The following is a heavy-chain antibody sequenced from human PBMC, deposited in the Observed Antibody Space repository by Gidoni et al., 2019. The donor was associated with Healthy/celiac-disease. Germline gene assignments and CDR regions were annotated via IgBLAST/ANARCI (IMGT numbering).Heavy chain of an antibody. V-gene: IGHV3-30*18. D-gene: IGHD6-19*01. J-gene: IGHJ6*02. CDR3: AKDLAVASLYYGMDV. CDR1: GFTFSSYG. CDR2: ISYDGSNK. Sequence: QMQLVESGGGVVQPGRSLRLSCAASGFTFSSYGMHWVRQAPGKGLEWVAVISYDGSNKYYADSVKGRFTISRDNSKNTLYLQMNSLRAEDTAVYYCAKDLAVASLYYGMDVWGQGTTVTVSS.